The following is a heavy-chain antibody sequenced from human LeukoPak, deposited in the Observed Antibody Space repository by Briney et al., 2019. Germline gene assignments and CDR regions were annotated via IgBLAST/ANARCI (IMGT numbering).Heavy chain of an antibody. CDR2: ICYSGST. V-gene: IGHV4-30-4*08. D-gene: IGHD2-2*01. CDR3: ARERYCSSTSCYYRANWFDP. J-gene: IGHJ5*02. CDR1: GGSISSGDYY. Sequence: SQTLSLNCTVSGGSISSGDYYWSWIRQPPGKGLEWIGYICYSGSTYYNPSLKSRVTISVDRSKNQFSLKLSSVTAADTAVYYCARERYCSSTSCYYRANWFDPWGQGTLVTVSS.